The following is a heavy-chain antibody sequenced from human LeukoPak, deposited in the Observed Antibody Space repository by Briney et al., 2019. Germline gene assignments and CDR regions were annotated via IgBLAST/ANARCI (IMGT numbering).Heavy chain of an antibody. J-gene: IGHJ4*02. CDR1: GFTFSSYA. Sequence: GGSLRLSCAASGFTFSSYAMSRVRQAPGKGLEWVSAISGSGGSTYYADSVKGRFTISRDNSKNTLYLQMNSLRAEDTAVYYCAEPKQTTVTTSYYFDYWGQGTLVTVSS. CDR2: ISGSGGST. D-gene: IGHD4-17*01. CDR3: AEPKQTTVTTSYYFDY. V-gene: IGHV3-23*01.